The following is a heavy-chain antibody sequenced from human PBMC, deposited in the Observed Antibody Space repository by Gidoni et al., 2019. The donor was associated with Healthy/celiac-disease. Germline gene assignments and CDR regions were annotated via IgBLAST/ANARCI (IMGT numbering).Heavy chain of an antibody. CDR2: IYSGGDT. V-gene: IGHV3-53*01. Sequence: EVQLVESGGGLIQPGGSLRLSCAASGFRVSSNYMSWVRQAPGKGLEWVSVIYSGGDTYYADSVKGRFTISRDNSKNTLYLQMNSLRVEDTAVYYCARDLTMILWDFDLWGRGTLVTVSS. CDR1: GFRVSSNY. CDR3: ARDLTMILWDFDL. J-gene: IGHJ2*01. D-gene: IGHD3-22*01.